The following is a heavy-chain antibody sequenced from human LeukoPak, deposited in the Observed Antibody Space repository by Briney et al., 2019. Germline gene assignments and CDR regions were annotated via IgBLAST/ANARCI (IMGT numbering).Heavy chain of an antibody. CDR2: ISYDGSNK. CDR3: AREGYSSSWYWFDP. J-gene: IGHJ5*02. Sequence: GGSLRLSCVASGFTFSSYAMHWVRQAPGKGLEWVAVISYDGSNKHYADSVKGRFTISRDNSKNTLYLQMNSLRAEDTAVYYCAREGYSSSWYWFDPWGQGTLVTVSS. CDR1: GFTFSSYA. D-gene: IGHD6-13*01. V-gene: IGHV3-30-3*01.